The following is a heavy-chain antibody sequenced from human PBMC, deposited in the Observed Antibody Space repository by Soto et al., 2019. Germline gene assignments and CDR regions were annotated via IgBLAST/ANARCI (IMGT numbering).Heavy chain of an antibody. V-gene: IGHV1-69*01. CDR1: GGTFSSYP. Sequence: QVQLVQSGAEVKKPGSSVKVSCKASGGTFSSYPISWVRQAPGQGLEWMGGIIPIFGTANYAQKFQGRVTITADESSSTAYMELSSLRSEDTAVYYCASSWAIFGVAYYYGMDVWGQGTTVTVSS. CDR2: IIPIFGTA. D-gene: IGHD3-3*01. CDR3: ASSWAIFGVAYYYGMDV. J-gene: IGHJ6*02.